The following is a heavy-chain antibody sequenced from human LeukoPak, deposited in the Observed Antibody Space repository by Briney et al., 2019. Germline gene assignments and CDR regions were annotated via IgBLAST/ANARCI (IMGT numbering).Heavy chain of an antibody. D-gene: IGHD4-17*01. V-gene: IGHV1-69*01. Sequence: SVKVSCMASGGTFSSYAISWVRQAPGQGLEWMGGIIPIFGTANYAQKFQGSVTITADESTSTAYMELSSLRSEDTAVYYCAIVMGDYVSYYFDYWGQGTLVTVSS. CDR3: AIVMGDYVSYYFDY. CDR1: GGTFSSYA. CDR2: IIPIFGTA. J-gene: IGHJ4*02.